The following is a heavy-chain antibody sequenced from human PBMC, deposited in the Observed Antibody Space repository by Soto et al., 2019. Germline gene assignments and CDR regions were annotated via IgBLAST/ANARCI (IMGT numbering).Heavy chain of an antibody. V-gene: IGHV1-69*08. CDR2: IIPILGIA. D-gene: IGHD3-10*01. CDR1: GGTFSSYT. Sequence: QVQLVQSGAEVKKPGSSVKVSCKASGGTFSSYTISWVRQAPGQGLEWMGRIIPILGIANYAQKFQGRVTITADXXTXTXXMELSSLRSEDTAVYYCARDGTYYYGSEKYNWFDPWGQGTLVTVSS. CDR3: ARDGTYYYGSEKYNWFDP. J-gene: IGHJ5*02.